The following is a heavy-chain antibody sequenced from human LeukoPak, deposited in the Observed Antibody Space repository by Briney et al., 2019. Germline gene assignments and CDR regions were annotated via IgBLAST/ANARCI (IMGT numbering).Heavy chain of an antibody. CDR3: ARDLYSSSWPRACNY. Sequence: GGSLRLSCAASGFTFSSYWMSWVRQAPGKGLEWVANIKQDGSEKYYVDSVKGRFTISRDNAKNSLYLQMNSLRAEDTAVYYCARDLYSSSWPRACNYWGQGTLVTVSS. CDR1: GFTFSSYW. D-gene: IGHD6-13*01. CDR2: IKQDGSEK. V-gene: IGHV3-7*01. J-gene: IGHJ4*02.